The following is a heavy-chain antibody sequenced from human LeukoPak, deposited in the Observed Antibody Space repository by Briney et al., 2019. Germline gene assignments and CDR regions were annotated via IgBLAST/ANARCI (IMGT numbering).Heavy chain of an antibody. CDR1: GFIFSRDW. V-gene: IGHV3-7*01. J-gene: IGHJ4*02. CDR2: INQDGREK. Sequence: GGSLRLSCAASGFIFSRDWMTWVRQAPGKGLEWVANINQDGREKYYVDSVKGRITIPRDNAKNSLYLQMNSLRAEDTAVYFCARAHSSSWEYWGQGALVTVSS. D-gene: IGHD6-13*01. CDR3: ARAHSSSWEY.